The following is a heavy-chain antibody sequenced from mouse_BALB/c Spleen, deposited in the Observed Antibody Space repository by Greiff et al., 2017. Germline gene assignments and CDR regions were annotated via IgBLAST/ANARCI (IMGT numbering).Heavy chain of an antibody. V-gene: IGHV1-80*01. J-gene: IGHJ4*01. D-gene: IGHD2-10*02. CDR2: IYPGDGDT. CDR1: GYAFSSYW. Sequence: VQRVESGAELVRPGSSVKISCKASGYAFSSYWMNWVKQRPGQGLEWIGQIYPGDGDTNYNGKFKGKATLTADKSSSTAYMQLSSLTSEDSAVYFCARSRAYGNYLYYAMDYWGQGTSVTVSS. CDR3: ARSRAYGNYLYYAMDY.